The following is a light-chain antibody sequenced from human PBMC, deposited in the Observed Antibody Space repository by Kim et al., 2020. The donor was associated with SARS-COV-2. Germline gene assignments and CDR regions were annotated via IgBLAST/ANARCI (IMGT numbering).Light chain of an antibody. V-gene: IGLV2-23*02. Sequence: QSVLTQPASVSGSPGQSITISCTGTSSDVGNYNLVSWYQQHPGKAPKLMISEVNKRPSGVSNRFSGSKSGNTASLTIYGLQAEDEADYYCCSYAGSSTLVFGGGTQLTVL. CDR3: CSYAGSSTLV. CDR1: SSDVGNYNL. J-gene: IGLJ2*01. CDR2: EVN.